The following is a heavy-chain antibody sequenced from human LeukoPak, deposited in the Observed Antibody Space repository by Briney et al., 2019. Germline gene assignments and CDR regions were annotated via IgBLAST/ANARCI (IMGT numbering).Heavy chain of an antibody. D-gene: IGHD3-9*01. J-gene: IGHJ4*02. CDR3: APDLTY. CDR1: GFTFSRLW. CDR2: INSDGSTT. V-gene: IGHV3-74*01. Sequence: PGGSLRLSCAASGFTFSRLWMHWVRQAPGKGLLWVSRINSDGSTTSYADSVKGRFTISRDNAKNTLYLQMNSLRAEDTAVYYCAPDLTYWGRGILVTVSS.